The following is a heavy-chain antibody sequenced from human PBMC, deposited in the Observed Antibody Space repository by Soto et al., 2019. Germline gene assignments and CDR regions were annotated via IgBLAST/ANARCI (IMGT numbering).Heavy chain of an antibody. CDR2: ITSSSSTT. J-gene: IGHJ4*02. D-gene: IGHD4-17*01. Sequence: EVQLVESGGGLVQPGGSLRLSCAASGFTFTSYSINWVRQAPGKGLEWISYITSSSSTTYADSVKGRFTISRDNAENSLSLQMNNLRDEDTAVYYCARDLNYGFDYWGQGILVTVSS. CDR1: GFTFTSYS. CDR3: ARDLNYGFDY. V-gene: IGHV3-48*02.